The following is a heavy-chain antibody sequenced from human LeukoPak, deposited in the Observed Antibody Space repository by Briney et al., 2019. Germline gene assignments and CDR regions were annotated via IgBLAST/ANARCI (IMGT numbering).Heavy chain of an antibody. CDR1: GYSFTSYW. D-gene: IGHD6-13*01. CDR2: IYPGDSDT. V-gene: IGHV5-51*01. Sequence: GESLKISCKGSGYSFTSYWIGWVRQLPGKGLEWMGIIYPGDSDTRYSPSFQGQVTISADKSISTAYLQWSSLKASDTAMYYWARHFARIAAAGRRRGNWFDPWGQGTLVTVSS. J-gene: IGHJ5*02. CDR3: ARHFARIAAAGRRRGNWFDP.